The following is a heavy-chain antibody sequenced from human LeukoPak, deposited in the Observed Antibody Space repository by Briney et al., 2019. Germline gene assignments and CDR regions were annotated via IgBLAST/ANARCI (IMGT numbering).Heavy chain of an antibody. CDR1: GDSISSTSYY. CDR3: ASRVYGLGSFNY. D-gene: IGHD3-10*01. V-gene: IGHV4-39*01. CDR2: IYNSGTT. J-gene: IGHJ4*01. Sequence: SDTLSLTCTVSGDSISSTSYYWDWIRQPPGKGLEWIGSIYNSGTTYYNPSLKSRVTISVDTSKNQFSLKVSSVTAADTAVYYCASRVYGLGSFNYWGQGTLVTVSS.